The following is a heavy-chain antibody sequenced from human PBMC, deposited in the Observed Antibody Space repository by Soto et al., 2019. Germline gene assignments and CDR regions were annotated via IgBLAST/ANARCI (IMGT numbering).Heavy chain of an antibody. CDR2: IYYSGST. Sequence: QVQLQESGPGLVKPSQTLSLTCTVSGVSISSGGYYWTWIRQHPQKGLEWIGHIYYSGSTYYNPSPKRRVXXSXAXYKNQFSLKLSSVTAADTAVYYCAREYYYDSSGFDYWGQGTLVTVSS. D-gene: IGHD3-22*01. CDR1: GVSISSGGYY. J-gene: IGHJ4*02. CDR3: AREYYYDSSGFDY. V-gene: IGHV4-31*03.